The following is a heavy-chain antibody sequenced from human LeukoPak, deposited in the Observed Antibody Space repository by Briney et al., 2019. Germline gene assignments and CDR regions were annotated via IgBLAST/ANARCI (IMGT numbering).Heavy chain of an antibody. CDR1: GFSFSIYG. Sequence: PGGSLRLSCAASGFSFSIYGMNWVRQAPGKGLEWVANVNQGGTEKYYVDSVKGRFTISRDNAENSLYLQMNSLRAEDTAVYYCAREHYFYYMDAWGKGTTVTVSS. CDR2: VNQGGTEK. J-gene: IGHJ6*03. V-gene: IGHV3-7*01. CDR3: AREHYFYYMDA.